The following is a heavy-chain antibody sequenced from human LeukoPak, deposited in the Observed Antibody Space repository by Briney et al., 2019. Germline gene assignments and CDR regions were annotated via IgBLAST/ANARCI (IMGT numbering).Heavy chain of an antibody. CDR1: GGSISSGDYY. J-gene: IGHJ5*02. D-gene: IGHD3-22*01. CDR2: IYYSGST. Sequence: SETLSLTCTVSGGSISSGDYYWSWIRQPPGKGLEWIGYIYYSGSTYYNPSLKSRVTISVDTSKNQSSLKLSSVTAADTAVYYCARLDSDYYYDSSVDTHQGGFDPWGQGTLVTVSS. CDR3: ARLDSDYYYDSSVDTHQGGFDP. V-gene: IGHV4-30-4*01.